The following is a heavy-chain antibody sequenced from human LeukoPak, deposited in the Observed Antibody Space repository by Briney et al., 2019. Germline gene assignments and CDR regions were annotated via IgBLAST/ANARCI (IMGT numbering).Heavy chain of an antibody. CDR2: IGTSSSTI. CDR1: GFTFSTYT. Sequence: GGSLRLSCAASGFTFSTYTMNWVRQPPGKGLEWVSNIGTSSSTIYYADSVKGRFTISRDNAKNSLYLQMNSLRAEDTAVYYCARGENGVTLGYWGQGTLVTVSS. J-gene: IGHJ4*02. CDR3: ARGENGVTLGY. V-gene: IGHV3-48*01. D-gene: IGHD2-8*01.